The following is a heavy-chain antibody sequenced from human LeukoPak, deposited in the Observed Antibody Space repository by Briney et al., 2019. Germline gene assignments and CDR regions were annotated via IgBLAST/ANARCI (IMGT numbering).Heavy chain of an antibody. D-gene: IGHD2-15*01. CDR1: GFTVGSSY. Sequence: PRGSLRLSCAASGFTVGSSYMSWVRQAPGKGLEWVSLIYSAGSTYYADSVKGRFTISRDNSKNTLYLQMNSLRAEDTAVYYCARKTPRFGDYDYWGQGTLVTVSS. J-gene: IGHJ4*02. V-gene: IGHV3-66*01. CDR3: ARKTPRFGDYDY. CDR2: IYSAGST.